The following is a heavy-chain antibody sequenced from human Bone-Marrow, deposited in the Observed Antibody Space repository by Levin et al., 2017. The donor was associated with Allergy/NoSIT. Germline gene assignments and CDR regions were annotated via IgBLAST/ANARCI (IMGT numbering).Heavy chain of an antibody. D-gene: IGHD6-13*01. J-gene: IGHJ5*02. V-gene: IGHV5-51*01. CDR3: VTPPFGSSWFGH. Sequence: PGESLKISCTVSGYIFSIYWIGWVRQKPGEGLEWMGFMYPGDSDTRYSPSFQGQVTISADKSISTLYLQWRSLRASDSAMYYCVTPPFGSSWFGHWGQGTLVTVSS. CDR1: GYIFSIYW. CDR2: MYPGDSDT.